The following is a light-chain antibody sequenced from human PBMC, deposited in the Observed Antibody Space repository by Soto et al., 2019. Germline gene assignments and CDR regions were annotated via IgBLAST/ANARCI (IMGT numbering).Light chain of an antibody. Sequence: EIVLTQSPATLSLSPGERATLSCRASQSVSSYLAWYQQKSGQAPRLLIYDASNRATGIPARFSGSGSGTEFTLTISSLETEDFAVYYCQQRSNWPRTFGQGTKLEIQ. CDR1: QSVSSY. CDR3: QQRSNWPRT. J-gene: IGKJ2*01. CDR2: DAS. V-gene: IGKV3-11*01.